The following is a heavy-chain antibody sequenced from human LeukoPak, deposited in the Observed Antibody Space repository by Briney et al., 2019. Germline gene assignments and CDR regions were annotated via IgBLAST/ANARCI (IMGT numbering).Heavy chain of an antibody. D-gene: IGHD2-15*01. J-gene: IGHJ4*02. CDR1: GYTFTSYD. CDR3: ARDRAARRWYYFDY. V-gene: IGHV1-8*01. CDR2: MNPNSGNT. Sequence: ASVKVSCKASGYTFTSYDINWVRQATGQGLEWMGWMNPNSGNTGYAQKFQGRVTMTRNTSISTAYMELSSLRSEDTAVYYCARDRAARRWYYFDYWGQGTLVTVSS.